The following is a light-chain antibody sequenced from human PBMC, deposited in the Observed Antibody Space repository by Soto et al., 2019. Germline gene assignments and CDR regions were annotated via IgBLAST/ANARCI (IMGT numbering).Light chain of an antibody. Sequence: DIQLTQSPSFLSASVGDRVTITCRASQAITSNLAWYQQKPGKPPNLLIYQESTLQRGVPSRFSGSKFGTQFTLTIVSLQHEDFATYYCQQFNSYPRTFGGGTKVEIK. CDR1: QAITSN. CDR2: QES. CDR3: QQFNSYPRT. J-gene: IGKJ4*01. V-gene: IGKV1-9*01.